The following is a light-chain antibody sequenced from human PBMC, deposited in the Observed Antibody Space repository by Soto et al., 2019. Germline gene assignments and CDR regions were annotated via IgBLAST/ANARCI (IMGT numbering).Light chain of an antibody. Sequence: EIVMTQSPATLSVSPGERATLSCRASQSVSSNLAWYQHKPGQAPRLLIYGASTRATGIPARFSGSGSGTEFHRTISRLQSEDFAVYYCQQYNNWPLTFGGGTKVQIK. V-gene: IGKV3-15*01. CDR2: GAS. CDR1: QSVSSN. CDR3: QQYNNWPLT. J-gene: IGKJ4*01.